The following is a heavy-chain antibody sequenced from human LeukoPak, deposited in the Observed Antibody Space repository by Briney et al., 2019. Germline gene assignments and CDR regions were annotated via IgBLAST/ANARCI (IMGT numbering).Heavy chain of an antibody. V-gene: IGHV4-31*03. CDR1: GGSISSGGYY. J-gene: IGHJ1*01. CDR2: VYYSGST. CDR3: AWGRMGYYYNSSGPIFQQ. Sequence: KPSETLSLTCTVSGGSISSGGYYWRWIRQHPGKGLGWIGYVYYSGSTYYNPSLKSRVTISVDTSKNQFSLKLSSVTAADTAVYYCAWGRMGYYYNSSGPIFQQWGQGTLVTVSS. D-gene: IGHD3-22*01.